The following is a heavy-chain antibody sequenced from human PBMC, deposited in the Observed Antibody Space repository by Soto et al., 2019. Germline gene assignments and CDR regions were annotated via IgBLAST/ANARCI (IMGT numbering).Heavy chain of an antibody. CDR3: ARDGLVHDSSGYYYDY. CDR1: GFTVSSNY. Sequence: LRLSCAASGFTVSSNYMSWVRQAPGKGLEWVSVIYSGGSTYYADSVKGRFTISRDNSKNTLYLQMNSLRAEDTAVYYCARDGLVHDSSGYYYDYWGQGTLVTVSS. CDR2: IYSGGST. D-gene: IGHD3-22*01. J-gene: IGHJ4*02. V-gene: IGHV3-53*01.